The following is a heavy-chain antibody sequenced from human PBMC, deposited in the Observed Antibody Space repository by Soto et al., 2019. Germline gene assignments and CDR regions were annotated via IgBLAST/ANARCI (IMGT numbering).Heavy chain of an antibody. J-gene: IGHJ4*02. CDR3: ARHVAVPRTRGFDY. V-gene: IGHV4-4*02. Sequence: QVQLRESGPGLVKPSGTLSLTCAVSGASISDNWWSWVRQPPGKGLEWIGEIYHSGTTTYNPSLKSRVIISVDKSASQISLTLNSVTPADTAIYYCARHVAVPRTRGFDYWGQGTPVTVSS. CDR2: IYHSGTT. D-gene: IGHD2-15*01. CDR1: GASISDNW.